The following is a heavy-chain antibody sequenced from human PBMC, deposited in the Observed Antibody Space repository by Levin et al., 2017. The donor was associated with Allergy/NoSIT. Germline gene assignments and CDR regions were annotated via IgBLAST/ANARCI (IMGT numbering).Heavy chain of an antibody. CDR2: MNQDGSEK. CDR3: AREPYESYYGAFDI. CDR1: GFSLGSDW. V-gene: IGHV3-7*01. D-gene: IGHD3-10*01. Sequence: GGSLRLSCAASGFSLGSDWMSWVRQAPGKGLEWVASMNQDGSEKYYVDSVKGRFTMSRDNAKNSVSLQMDSLRAEDTAVYYCAREPYESYYGAFDIWGQGTMVTVSS. J-gene: IGHJ3*02.